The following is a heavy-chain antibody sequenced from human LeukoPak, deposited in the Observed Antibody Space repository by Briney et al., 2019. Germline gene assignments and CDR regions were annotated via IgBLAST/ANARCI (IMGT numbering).Heavy chain of an antibody. V-gene: IGHV4-4*09. D-gene: IGHD6-19*01. CDR3: ARHRSSGWYGDWFDP. J-gene: IGHJ5*02. CDR1: GGSISSYY. CDR2: IYTSGST. Sequence: SETLSLTCTVPGGSISSYYWSWIRQPPGKGREGIGYIYTSGSTNYNPSLKSRGTISVDTSKNQFSLKLRSVPAADAAVYYCARHRSSGWYGDWFDPWGQGTLVTVSS.